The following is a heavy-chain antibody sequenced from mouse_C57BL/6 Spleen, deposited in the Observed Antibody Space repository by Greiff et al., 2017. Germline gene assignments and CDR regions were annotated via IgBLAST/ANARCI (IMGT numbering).Heavy chain of an antibody. CDR1: GYTFTDYN. CDR2: INPNNGGT. J-gene: IGHJ1*03. Sequence: VQLQQSGPELVKPGASVKMSCKASGYTFTDYNMHWVKQSHGKSLEWIGYINPNNGGTSYNQKFKGKATLTVNKSSSTAYMELRSLTSEDAAVYYCARSRITTVVEGYFDVWGTGTTVTVSS. CDR3: ARSRITTVVEGYFDV. V-gene: IGHV1-22*01. D-gene: IGHD1-1*01.